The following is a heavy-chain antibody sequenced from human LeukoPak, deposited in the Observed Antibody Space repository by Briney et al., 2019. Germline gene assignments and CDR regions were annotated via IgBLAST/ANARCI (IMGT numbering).Heavy chain of an antibody. Sequence: ASVKVSCKVSGYTLTELSMHWVRQAPGKGLEWMGGFDPEDGETIYAQKFQGRVTMTEDTSTDTAYMELSSLRSEDTAVYYCATLPYYDFWSGYQLEDYWGQGTLVTVSS. CDR3: ATLPYYDFWSGYQLEDY. CDR1: GYTLTELS. D-gene: IGHD3-3*01. V-gene: IGHV1-24*01. CDR2: FDPEDGET. J-gene: IGHJ4*02.